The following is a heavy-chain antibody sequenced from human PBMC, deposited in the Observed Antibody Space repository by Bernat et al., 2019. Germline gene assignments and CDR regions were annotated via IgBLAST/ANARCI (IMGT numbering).Heavy chain of an antibody. D-gene: IGHD3-10*01. V-gene: IGHV3-48*03. CDR3: AGRTVQGVIKYYYYYYMDV. CDR2: ISSSGSTI. J-gene: IGHJ6*03. Sequence: EVQLVESGGGLVQPGGSLRLSCAASGFTFSSYEMNWVRQAPGKGLEWVSYISSSGSTIYYADSVKGRFTISRDNAKNSLYLQMNSLRAEDTAVYYCAGRTVQGVIKYYYYYYMDVWGKGTTVTVSS. CDR1: GFTFSSYE.